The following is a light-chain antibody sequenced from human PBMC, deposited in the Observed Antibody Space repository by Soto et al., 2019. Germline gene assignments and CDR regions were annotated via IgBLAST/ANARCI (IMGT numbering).Light chain of an antibody. CDR2: GAL. CDR1: QSVVTSY. Sequence: EIVMTQSPGTLSVSPGERATLSCRASQSVVTSYLAWYQQKYGQSPRLLIYGALYRAPGIPDRFSGSGSGTGFTLTISSLQPDDFATYYCQHYNSYGTFGQGTKVDIK. V-gene: IGKV3D-15*01. CDR3: QHYNSYGT. J-gene: IGKJ1*01.